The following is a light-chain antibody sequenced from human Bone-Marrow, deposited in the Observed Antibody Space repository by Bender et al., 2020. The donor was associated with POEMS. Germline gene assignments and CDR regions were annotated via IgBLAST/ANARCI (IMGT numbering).Light chain of an antibody. CDR2: EVT. V-gene: IGLV1-40*01. CDR3: TSYTSSNTVL. J-gene: IGLJ2*01. CDR1: SSNTGSGYD. Sequence: QSVLTQPPSVSGAPGQRVTISCTGSSSNTGSGYDINWYQHLPGTAPKLIIYEVTNRPSGVPNRFSGSRSGNTASLTISGLQADDEADYYCTSYTSSNTVLFGGGTKLTVL.